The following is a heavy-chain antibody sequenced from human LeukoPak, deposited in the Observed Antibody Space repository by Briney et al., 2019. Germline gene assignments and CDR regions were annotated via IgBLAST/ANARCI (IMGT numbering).Heavy chain of an antibody. Sequence: TSETLSLTCAVYGRSFSGYYWSWIRQPPGKGLEWIGEINHSGSTNYNPSLKSRVTISVDPSKNQFSLKLSSVTAADTAVYYCAREAGYSSSSGINWFDPWGQGTLVTVSS. CDR3: AREAGYSSSSGINWFDP. CDR2: INHSGST. J-gene: IGHJ5*02. V-gene: IGHV4-34*01. D-gene: IGHD6-6*01. CDR1: GRSFSGYY.